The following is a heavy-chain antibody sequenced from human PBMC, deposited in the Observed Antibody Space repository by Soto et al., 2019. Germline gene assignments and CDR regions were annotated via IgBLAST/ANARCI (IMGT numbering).Heavy chain of an antibody. Sequence: SLRLSCAASGFTFSHYIYHWVRQAPGKGLQWVAVIRDDGKKTNYATSVRGRFTVSRDMSKSTIFLQMNNLRIDDSAIYSCAREGDSHAFRGFDFWGQGTPVTVSS. CDR3: AREGDSHAFRGFDF. CDR1: GFTFSHYI. CDR2: IRDDGKKT. D-gene: IGHD3-10*01. J-gene: IGHJ4*02. V-gene: IGHV3-30*03.